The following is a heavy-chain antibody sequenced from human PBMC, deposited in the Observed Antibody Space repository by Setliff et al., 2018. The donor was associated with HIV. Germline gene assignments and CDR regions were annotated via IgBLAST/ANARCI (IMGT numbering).Heavy chain of an antibody. D-gene: IGHD5-12*01. Sequence: SETLSLTCSVSGGSISNSYWTWIRQPPGKGLEWIGHIYTSGSTNYNPSLKSRVTMSVDTSKNQFSLNLSSVTAADTAVYYCALDPGYRRDYWGQGTLVTVSS. CDR3: ALDPGYRRDY. CDR1: GGSISNSY. J-gene: IGHJ4*02. CDR2: IYTSGST. V-gene: IGHV4-4*08.